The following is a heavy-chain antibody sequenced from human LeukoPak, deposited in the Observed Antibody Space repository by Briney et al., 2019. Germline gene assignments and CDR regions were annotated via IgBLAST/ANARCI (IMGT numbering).Heavy chain of an antibody. CDR1: GGSISSYY. J-gene: IGHJ6*03. D-gene: IGHD3-16*02. Sequence: SETLSLTCTVSGGSISSYYWSWIRQPPGKGLEWIGYIYYSGSTNYNPSLKSRVTISVDTSKNQFSLKLSSVTAADTAVYYCARVIADPVYYYYYMDVWGKGTTVTVSS. CDR2: IYYSGST. V-gene: IGHV4-59*01. CDR3: ARVIADPVYYYYYMDV.